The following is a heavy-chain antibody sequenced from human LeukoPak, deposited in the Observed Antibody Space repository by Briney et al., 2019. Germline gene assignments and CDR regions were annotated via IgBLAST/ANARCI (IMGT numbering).Heavy chain of an antibody. V-gene: IGHV4-34*01. CDR1: GGSFSGYY. J-gene: IGHJ5*02. Sequence: SETLSLTCAVYGGSFSGYYWSWIRQPPGKGLEWIGEINHSGSTNYNPSLKSRVTISVDTSKNQFSLKLSSVTAADTAVYYCARDAPGMTTVVSVSGLNWFDPWGQGTLVTVSS. D-gene: IGHD4-23*01. CDR3: ARDAPGMTTVVSVSGLNWFDP. CDR2: INHSGST.